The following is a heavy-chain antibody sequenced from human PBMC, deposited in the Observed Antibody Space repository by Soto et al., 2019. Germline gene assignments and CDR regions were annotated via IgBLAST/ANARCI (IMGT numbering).Heavy chain of an antibody. CDR1: GGSISSGGYY. Sequence: SSATLSLTCTVSGGSISSGGYYWSWIRQHPGKGLEWIGYIYDSGSSYYNPSLKSRVSIPVDTPKNQFSLKLSSVTAADTAIYYWARGDGRGSSSYYGMDVWGQGTTVTVSS. CDR3: ARGDGRGSSSYYGMDV. V-gene: IGHV4-31*03. CDR2: IYDSGSS. J-gene: IGHJ6*02. D-gene: IGHD6-6*01.